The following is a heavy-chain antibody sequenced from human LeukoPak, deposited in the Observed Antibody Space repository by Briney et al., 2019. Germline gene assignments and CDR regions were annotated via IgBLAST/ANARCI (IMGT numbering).Heavy chain of an antibody. V-gene: IGHV5-51*01. D-gene: IGHD3-3*01. CDR1: GYSFTSYW. CDR2: IYPGDSDT. Sequence: GESLKISCKGSGYSFTSYWIGWVRQMPGKGLEWMGIIYPGDSDTRYRSSFQGQVTISADKSISTAYLQWSSLKASDTAMYYCARSSITLFGVVDYWGQGTLVTVSS. CDR3: ARSSITLFGVVDY. J-gene: IGHJ4*02.